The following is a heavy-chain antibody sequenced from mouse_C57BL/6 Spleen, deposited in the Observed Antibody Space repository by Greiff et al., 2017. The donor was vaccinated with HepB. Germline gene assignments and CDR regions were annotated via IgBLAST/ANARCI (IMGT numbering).Heavy chain of an antibody. V-gene: IGHV5-16*01. J-gene: IGHJ2*01. CDR2: INYDGSST. Sequence: EVQLVESEGGLVQPGSSMKLSCTASGFTFSDYYMAWVRQVPEKGLEWVANINYDGSSTYYLDSLKSRFIISRDNAKNILYLQMSSLKSEDTATYYCARDRDYYGSSVFDYWGQGTTLTVSS. CDR1: GFTFSDYY. CDR3: ARDRDYYGSSVFDY. D-gene: IGHD1-1*01.